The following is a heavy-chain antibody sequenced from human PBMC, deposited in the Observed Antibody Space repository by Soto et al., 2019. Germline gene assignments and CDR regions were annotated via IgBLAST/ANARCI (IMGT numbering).Heavy chain of an antibody. Sequence: SETLSLTCTVSCGSISSGDHYWSWIRQPPGKGLEWIGYIYYSGSTYYNPSLKSRVTISVDTSKNQFSLKLSSVTAADTTVYYCAREGYDILTGYPDYYYYGMDVWGQGTTVTVSS. CDR1: CGSISSGDHY. CDR3: AREGYDILTGYPDYYYYGMDV. D-gene: IGHD3-9*01. CDR2: IYYSGST. V-gene: IGHV4-30-4*01. J-gene: IGHJ6*02.